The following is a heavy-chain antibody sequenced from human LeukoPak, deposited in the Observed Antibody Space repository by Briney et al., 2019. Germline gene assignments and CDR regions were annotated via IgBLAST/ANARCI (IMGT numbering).Heavy chain of an antibody. V-gene: IGHV1-24*01. CDR1: GYTLTELP. CDR3: ATGGKVGIAAAGTGLYYGMDV. D-gene: IGHD6-13*01. J-gene: IGHJ6*04. Sequence: ASVKDSCQVSGYTLTELPIYWVRQPPGKGLAGMGGIDPEEGETINAQKFQGRVTMTEDTSTDTAYMELSSLRSEDTAVYYCATGGKVGIAAAGTGLYYGMDVWGKGTTVTVSS. CDR2: IDPEEGET.